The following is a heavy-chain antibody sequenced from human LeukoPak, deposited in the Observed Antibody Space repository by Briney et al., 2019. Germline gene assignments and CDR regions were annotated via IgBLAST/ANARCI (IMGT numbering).Heavy chain of an antibody. CDR2: ISSSSSYI. V-gene: IGHV3-21*01. Sequence: GGSLRLSCAASGFTFSSYWMHWVRQAPGKGLEWVSSISSSSSYIYYADSVKGRFTIPRDNAKNSLYLQMNSLRAEDTAVYYCASEVRVSSSGYSTALDYWGQGTLVTVSS. CDR3: ASEVRVSSSGYSTALDY. J-gene: IGHJ4*02. D-gene: IGHD3-22*01. CDR1: GFTFSSYW.